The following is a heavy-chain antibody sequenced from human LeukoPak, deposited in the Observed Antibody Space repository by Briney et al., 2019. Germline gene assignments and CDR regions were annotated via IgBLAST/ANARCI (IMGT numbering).Heavy chain of an antibody. Sequence: ASVKVSCKASGYTFTSYGISWVRQAPGQGLEWMGWISAYNGNTNYAQKLQGRVTMTTDTSTSTAYMELRSLRSDHTAVYYCARGDSGVVVTTYYYYYGMDVWGQGTTVTVSS. CDR1: GYTFTSYG. D-gene: IGHD2-21*02. CDR3: ARGDSGVVVTTYYYYYGMDV. J-gene: IGHJ6*02. CDR2: ISAYNGNT. V-gene: IGHV1-18*01.